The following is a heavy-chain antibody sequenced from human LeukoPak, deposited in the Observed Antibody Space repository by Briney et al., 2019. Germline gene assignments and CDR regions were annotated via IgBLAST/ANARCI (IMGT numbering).Heavy chain of an antibody. CDR2: INHSGST. CDR3: ARGRNSRRITVRHYYYIDV. Sequence: SETLSLTRGFYGGSFRLYYWSWIRHPPAKGLECIGEINHSGSTNANPPLQSRVTISVDTSKNQFCLKLSSVTAADTAVYYCARGRNSRRITVRHYYYIDVWGKETTVTVSS. CDR1: GGSFRLYY. J-gene: IGHJ6*03. V-gene: IGHV4-34*01. D-gene: IGHD1-14*01.